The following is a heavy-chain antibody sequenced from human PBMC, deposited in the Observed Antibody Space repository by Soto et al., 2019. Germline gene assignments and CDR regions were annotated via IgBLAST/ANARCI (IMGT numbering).Heavy chain of an antibody. Sequence: PGESLKISCKGSGYSFTSYWIAWVRQMPGKGLEWMGIIYRGDSDIRYSPSFQGQVTMSTDKSISTAYLQWDSLKASDTAMYYCARVRESTAAFDYWGQGTLVTVSS. V-gene: IGHV5-51*01. D-gene: IGHD2-8*02. J-gene: IGHJ4*02. CDR2: IYRGDSDI. CDR1: GYSFTSYW. CDR3: ARVRESTAAFDY.